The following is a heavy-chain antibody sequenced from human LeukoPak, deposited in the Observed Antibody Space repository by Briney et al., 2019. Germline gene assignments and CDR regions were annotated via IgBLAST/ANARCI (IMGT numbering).Heavy chain of an antibody. CDR1: GYTFTSYY. CDR3: AREGEVIVTDNLFY. CDR2: INPSGGST. D-gene: IGHD2-21*01. V-gene: IGHV1-46*01. Sequence: ASVKLSCKASGYTFTSYYMHWVRQAPGQGLEWMGIINPSGGSTTYAQMFQGRVTMTRDTSTRTVYMELSSLRSEDTAAYYCAREGEVIVTDNLFYWGQGTLVTVSS. J-gene: IGHJ4*02.